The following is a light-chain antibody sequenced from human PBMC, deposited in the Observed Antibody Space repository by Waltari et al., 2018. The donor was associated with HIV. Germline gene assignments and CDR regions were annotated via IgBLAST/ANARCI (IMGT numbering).Light chain of an antibody. CDR1: SSTIGAGYD. V-gene: IGLV1-40*01. J-gene: IGLJ3*02. CDR3: QSYDSSLSGSWV. CDR2: GNN. Sequence: SVLTQPPSVSGAPGQRVTFSCTGSSSTIGAGYDVHWYQQLPGTAPKLLIYGNNNRPSGVPDRFSGSKSGTSASLAITGLQAEDEADYYCQSYDSSLSGSWVFGGGTKLTVL.